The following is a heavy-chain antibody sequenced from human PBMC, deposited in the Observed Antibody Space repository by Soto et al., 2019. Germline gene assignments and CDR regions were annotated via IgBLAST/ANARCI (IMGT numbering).Heavy chain of an antibody. CDR3: ARDFLRRITIFGVHRGHLGTDY. Sequence: PGGSLRLSCAASGFTFSSYWMHWVRQAPGKGLVWVSYVKSNSSTIYYADSVKGRFTISRDNAKNSLYLQMNSLRAEDTAVYYCARDFLRRITIFGVHRGHLGTDYWGQGTLVTVSS. V-gene: IGHV3-48*01. CDR2: VKSNSSTI. J-gene: IGHJ4*02. D-gene: IGHD3-3*01. CDR1: GFTFSSYW.